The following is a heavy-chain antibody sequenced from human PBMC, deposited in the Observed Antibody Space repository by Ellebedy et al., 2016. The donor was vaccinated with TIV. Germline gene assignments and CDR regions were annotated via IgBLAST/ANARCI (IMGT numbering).Heavy chain of an antibody. Sequence: MPGGSLRLSCTVSGGSISNYYWGWIRQPPGKGLEWIGYIYSSGSTKYNPSLKSRVTISVDTSKNQFSLKLSSVTAADTAVYYCARLPKSRVGVTGHFDYWGQGTLVTVSS. D-gene: IGHD1-26*01. J-gene: IGHJ4*02. CDR1: GGSISNYY. CDR3: ARLPKSRVGVTGHFDY. V-gene: IGHV4-59*01. CDR2: IYSSGST.